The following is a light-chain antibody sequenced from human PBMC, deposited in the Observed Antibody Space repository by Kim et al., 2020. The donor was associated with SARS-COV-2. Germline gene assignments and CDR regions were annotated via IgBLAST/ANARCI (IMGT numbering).Light chain of an antibody. CDR1: QHISTY. Sequence: DIQMTQSPSSLSASIGDTVTITCQASQHISTYLNWYQRKPGKAPRLLIFDASNLQTGAPPRFSGSGSGTDFTFTIAGLQPGDIATYYCQQYATLPLTFGGGTKVDIK. CDR3: QQYATLPLT. CDR2: DAS. J-gene: IGKJ4*01. V-gene: IGKV1-33*01.